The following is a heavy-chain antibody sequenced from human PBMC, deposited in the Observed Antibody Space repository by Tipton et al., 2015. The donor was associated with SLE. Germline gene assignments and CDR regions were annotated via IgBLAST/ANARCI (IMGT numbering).Heavy chain of an antibody. Sequence: TLSLTCTVSGVSISTYYWTWIRQSPGKGLEWIGYIDYSGSATYNPSLKSRVTISGDTSKNQVSLRVTSVTAADTAVYYCAGLTIFGVVNAFDIWGQGTMVTVPS. D-gene: IGHD3-3*01. CDR2: IDYSGSA. CDR3: AGLTIFGVVNAFDI. J-gene: IGHJ3*02. V-gene: IGHV4-59*01. CDR1: GVSISTYY.